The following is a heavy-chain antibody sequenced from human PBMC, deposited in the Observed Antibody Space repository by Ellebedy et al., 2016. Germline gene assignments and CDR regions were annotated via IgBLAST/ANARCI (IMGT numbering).Heavy chain of an antibody. V-gene: IGHV4-39*01. D-gene: IGHD1-26*01. CDR2: IYYSGST. J-gene: IGHJ5*02. CDR3: ASLLLGHP. Sequence: SETLSLXXTVSGGSISSSSYYWGWIRQPPGKGLEWIGSIYYSGSTYYNPSLKSRVTISVDTSKNQFSLKLSSVTAADTAVYYCASLLLGHPWGQGTLVTVSS. CDR1: GGSISSSSYY.